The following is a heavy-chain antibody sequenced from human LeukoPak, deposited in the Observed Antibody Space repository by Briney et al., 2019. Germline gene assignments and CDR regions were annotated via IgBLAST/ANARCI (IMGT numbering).Heavy chain of an antibody. CDR2: ISGSGDST. CDR1: GFTFSSYA. J-gene: IGHJ4*02. D-gene: IGHD1-26*01. Sequence: GGSLRLSCAASGFTFSSYAMSWVRQASGKGLEWVSAISGSGDSTYYADSVKGRFTISRDNSKNTLYLQMNSLRAEDTAVYYCAKDGTGPRDYWGQGTLVTVSS. CDR3: AKDGTGPRDY. V-gene: IGHV3-23*01.